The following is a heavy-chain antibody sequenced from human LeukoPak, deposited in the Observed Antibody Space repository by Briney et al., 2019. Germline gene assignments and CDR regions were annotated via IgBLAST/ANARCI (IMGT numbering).Heavy chain of an antibody. CDR3: ARDQQCSRGSCYGAFDI. D-gene: IGHD2-15*01. Sequence: GGSLRLSCAASGFTFSSYWMSWVRQAPGKGLEWVANIKQDGSEKYYVDSVKGRFTISRDNAKNSLYLQMNSLRAEDTAVYYCARDQQCSRGSCYGAFDIWGQGTMVTVSS. CDR1: GFTFSSYW. CDR2: IKQDGSEK. J-gene: IGHJ3*02. V-gene: IGHV3-7*01.